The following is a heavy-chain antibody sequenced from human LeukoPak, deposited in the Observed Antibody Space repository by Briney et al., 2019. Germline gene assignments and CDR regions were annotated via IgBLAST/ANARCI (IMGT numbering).Heavy chain of an antibody. V-gene: IGHV3-23*01. J-gene: IGHJ4*02. Sequence: GGSLRLSCATSGFTFSDYAMTWVRQSPGKGLDWVSVIITSGATYYADSVRRRFTISRDNSKSTLYLQMNSLRVDDTAINYCVRESPARHFDFDYWGQGALVTVSS. D-gene: IGHD6-6*01. CDR2: IITSGAT. CDR3: VRESPARHFDFDY. CDR1: GFTFSDYA.